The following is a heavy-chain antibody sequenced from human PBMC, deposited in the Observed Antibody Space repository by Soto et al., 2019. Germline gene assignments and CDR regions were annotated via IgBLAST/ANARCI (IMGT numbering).Heavy chain of an antibody. Sequence: QVQLQESGPGLVKPSETLSLTCTVSGGSITPYYWSWIRQPPGKRLEWIGYISSSGFTNYNPSLNSRVTISVDTSTNQFSLKLSSVTAADPAVEYFVRDCYSSSCFDLWGQGTLVTVSS. CDR3: VRDCYSSSCFDL. D-gene: IGHD6-13*01. V-gene: IGHV4-59*01. CDR2: ISSSGFT. J-gene: IGHJ4*02. CDR1: GGSITPYY.